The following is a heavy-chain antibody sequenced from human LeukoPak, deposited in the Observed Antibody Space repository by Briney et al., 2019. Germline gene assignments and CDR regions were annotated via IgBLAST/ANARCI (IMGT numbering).Heavy chain of an antibody. V-gene: IGHV3-30*02. D-gene: IGHD7-27*01. CDR2: IRYGGSNK. Sequence: GGSLRLSCAASGFTFSSYGMHWVRQAPGKGLEWVAFIRYGGSNKYYADSVKGRFTISRDSSKNTLYLQMNSLRAEDTAVYYCAKLPPPNWLDYWGQGTLVTVSS. CDR1: GFTFSSYG. CDR3: AKLPPPNWLDY. J-gene: IGHJ4*02.